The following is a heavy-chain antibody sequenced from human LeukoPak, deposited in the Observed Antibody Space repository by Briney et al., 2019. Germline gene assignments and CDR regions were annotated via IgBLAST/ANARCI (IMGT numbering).Heavy chain of an antibody. CDR2: ISGSGGST. Sequence: QPGGSLRLSCAASGFTFSSYAMSWVRQAPGKGLEWVSAISGSGGSTYYADSVKGRFTISRDNSKNTLYLQMNSLRAEDTAVYYCAKFTNVVPAAQIDYWGQGTLVTVSS. CDR1: GFTFSSYA. J-gene: IGHJ4*02. D-gene: IGHD2-2*01. V-gene: IGHV3-23*01. CDR3: AKFTNVVPAAQIDY.